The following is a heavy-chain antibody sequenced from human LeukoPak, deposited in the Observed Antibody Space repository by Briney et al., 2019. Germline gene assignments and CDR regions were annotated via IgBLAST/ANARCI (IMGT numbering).Heavy chain of an antibody. CDR3: ARVDYYGSGSYYNGFDY. Sequence: SETLSLNCTVSGGSISSYYWSWIRQPAGKGLEWIGRIYTSGSTNYNPSLKSRVTMSVDTSKNQFSLKLSSVTAADTAVYYCARVDYYGSGSYYNGFDYWGQGTLVTVSS. D-gene: IGHD3-10*01. CDR1: GGSISSYY. J-gene: IGHJ4*02. CDR2: IYTSGST. V-gene: IGHV4-4*07.